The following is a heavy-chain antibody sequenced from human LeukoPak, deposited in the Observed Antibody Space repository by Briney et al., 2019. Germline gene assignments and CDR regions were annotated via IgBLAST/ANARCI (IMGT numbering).Heavy chain of an antibody. CDR2: FNPEDGET. CDR1: GYTLTELS. V-gene: IGHV1-24*01. Sequence: GASVKVSCKVSGYTLTELSMHWVRQAPGKGLEWMGGFNPEDGETIYAQKFQGRVTMTEDTSTDTAYMELSSLRSEDTAVYYCATDPAGGSYSGFDYWGQGTLVTVSS. J-gene: IGHJ4*02. D-gene: IGHD1-26*01. CDR3: ATDPAGGSYSGFDY.